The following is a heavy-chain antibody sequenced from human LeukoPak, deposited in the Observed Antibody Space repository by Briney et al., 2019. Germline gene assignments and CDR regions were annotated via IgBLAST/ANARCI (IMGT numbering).Heavy chain of an antibody. Sequence: ASVKLSCKASGYTFTSYGINWLRQSTGQPLEWMGWIRAKKGNTDYAEKLQGRVTMTTDTSTSTAYMELRNLRSDDAAVYYCARGWSRYRSCWKYYFDYWGQGTVVSVSS. CDR2: IRAKKGNT. J-gene: IGHJ4*02. CDR1: GYTFTSYG. D-gene: IGHD6-19*01. V-gene: IGHV1-18*01. CDR3: ARGWSRYRSCWKYYFDY.